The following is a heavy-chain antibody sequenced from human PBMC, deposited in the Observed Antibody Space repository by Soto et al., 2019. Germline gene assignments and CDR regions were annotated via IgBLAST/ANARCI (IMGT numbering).Heavy chain of an antibody. CDR2: IYPDDSDT. J-gene: IGHJ3*02. CDR1: GYNFSNYW. V-gene: IGHV5-51*01. D-gene: IGHD2-2*01. CDR3: ARSLPAIYIVLVPAASGYDAFDI. Sequence: PGESLKISCQNSGYNFSNYWIGWVRQMPGKGLEWMGIIYPDDSDTRYSPSFQGQVTISADKSISTAYLQWSSLKASDTAMYYCARSLPAIYIVLVPAASGYDAFDIWGQGTMVTVSS.